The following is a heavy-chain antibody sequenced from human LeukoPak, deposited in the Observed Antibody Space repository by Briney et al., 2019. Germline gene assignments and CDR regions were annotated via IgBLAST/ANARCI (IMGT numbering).Heavy chain of an antibody. D-gene: IGHD2-15*01. J-gene: IGHJ3*02. Sequence: GASVKVSCKVSGYTLTELSMHWVRQAPGKGLEWMGGFDPEDGETIYAQKFQGRVTMNEDTSTDTAYMELSSLRSEDTAVYYCATGITRARPRDIVVVVAATSAFDIWGQGTMVTVSS. CDR3: ATGITRARPRDIVVVVAATSAFDI. V-gene: IGHV1-24*01. CDR1: GYTLTELS. CDR2: FDPEDGET.